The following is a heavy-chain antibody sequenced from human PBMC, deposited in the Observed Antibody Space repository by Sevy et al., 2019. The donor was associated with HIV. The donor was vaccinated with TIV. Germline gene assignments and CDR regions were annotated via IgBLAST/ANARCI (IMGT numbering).Heavy chain of an antibody. CDR2: ISYDGIIK. D-gene: IGHD6-19*01. CDR3: AREGGYTSAWSPGNH. CDR1: GFTFNTHA. Sequence: GGSLRLSCAASGFTFNTHAMHWVRQAPGKGLEWVALISYDGIIKYYADSVKGRLTMSRDNSKNTRSLQMNSLRVEDTAVYYCAREGGYTSAWSPGNHWGQGTLVTVSS. J-gene: IGHJ4*02. V-gene: IGHV3-30*04.